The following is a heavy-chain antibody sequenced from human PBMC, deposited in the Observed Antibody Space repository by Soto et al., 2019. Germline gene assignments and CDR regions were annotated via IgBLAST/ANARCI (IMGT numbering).Heavy chain of an antibody. Sequence: GASVNVSCKPSGYTFNGYSISWVRQAPGQGLEWMGGIIPIFGTINYAQKFQGRVTISADESTSTSYMELSSLRSEDTAVYYCARGGYYYDSSEWFAPWGQGPLATVSS. V-gene: IGHV1-69*13. D-gene: IGHD3-22*01. CDR1: GYTFNGYS. J-gene: IGHJ5*02. CDR2: IIPIFGTI. CDR3: ARGGYYYDSSEWFAP.